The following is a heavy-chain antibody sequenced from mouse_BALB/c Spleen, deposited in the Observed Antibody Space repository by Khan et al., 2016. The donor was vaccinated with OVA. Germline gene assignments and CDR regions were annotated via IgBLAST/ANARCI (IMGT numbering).Heavy chain of an antibody. CDR2: IWSDGST. J-gene: IGHJ4*01. V-gene: IGHV2-6-1*01. Sequence: VQLQESGPGLVVPSQSLSITCTISGFSLTNYGVHWVRQPPGKGLEWLVVIWSDGSTTYNSPLKSRLTVSKDNSRSQVFLKRNNLRTEDTAMYFCARQPYYHYNIMDYWGQGTSVTVSS. D-gene: IGHD2-10*01. CDR1: GFSLTNYG. CDR3: ARQPYYHYNIMDY.